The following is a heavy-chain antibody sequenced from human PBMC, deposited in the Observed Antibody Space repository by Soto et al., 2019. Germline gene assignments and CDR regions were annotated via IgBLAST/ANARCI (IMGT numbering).Heavy chain of an antibody. J-gene: IGHJ5*02. CDR3: ARVLTGSYNWFDP. CDR1: GFSFSSYW. V-gene: IGHV3-74*01. D-gene: IGHD1-26*01. CDR2: INSDGSTT. Sequence: EVQLVESGGGLVQPGGSLRLSCAASGFSFSSYWMHWVRQVPGKGLVWVLRINSDGSTTTYADSVKGRFTISRDNAKNTLYLQMNSLRVEDTAVYYCARVLTGSYNWFDPWGQGTLVTVSS.